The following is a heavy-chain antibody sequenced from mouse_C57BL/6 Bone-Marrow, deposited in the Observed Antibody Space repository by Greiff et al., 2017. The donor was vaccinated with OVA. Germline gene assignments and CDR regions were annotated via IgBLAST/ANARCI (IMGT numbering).Heavy chain of an antibody. V-gene: IGHV8-8*01. CDR1: GFSLSTFGMG. D-gene: IGHD1-1*01. CDR2: IWWDDDK. CDR3: ARIACYYYGSSYNWYFDV. J-gene: IGHJ1*03. Sequence: QVTLKESGPGILQPSQTLSLTCSFSGFSLSTFGMGVRWIRQPSGKGLEWLAHIWWDDDKYYNPALKSRLTISKDTSKNQVFLKIANVDTADTATYYCARIACYYYGSSYNWYFDVWGTGTTVTVSS.